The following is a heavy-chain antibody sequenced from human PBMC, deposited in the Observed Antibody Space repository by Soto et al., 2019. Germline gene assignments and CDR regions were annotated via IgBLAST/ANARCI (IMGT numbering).Heavy chain of an antibody. CDR2: IGWDDDK. V-gene: IGHV2-70*01. Sequence: SGPTLVNPTQTLTLTCTFSGFSLSTSGMCVSWIRQPPGKALEWLALIGWDDDKYYSTSLKTRLTISKDTSKNQVVLTMTNMDPVDTATYYCARTPHYGDYYGMDVWGQGTTVTVSS. CDR1: GFSLSTSGMC. D-gene: IGHD3-10*01. J-gene: IGHJ6*02. CDR3: ARTPHYGDYYGMDV.